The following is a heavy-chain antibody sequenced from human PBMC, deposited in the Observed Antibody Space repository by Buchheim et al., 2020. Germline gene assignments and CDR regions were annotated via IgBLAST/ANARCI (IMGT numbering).Heavy chain of an antibody. CDR2: MNPNSGNT. CDR1: GYTFTSYD. D-gene: IGHD5-18*01. CDR3: AREFLLIQLWAMGYYYYGMDV. V-gene: IGHV1-8*01. Sequence: QVQLVQSGAEVKKPGASVKVSCKASGYTFTSYDINWVRQATGQGLEWMGWMNPNSGNTGYAQKFQGRVTMTRNTSIRTAYMELSSLRSEDTAVYYCAREFLLIQLWAMGYYYYGMDVWGQGTT. J-gene: IGHJ6*02.